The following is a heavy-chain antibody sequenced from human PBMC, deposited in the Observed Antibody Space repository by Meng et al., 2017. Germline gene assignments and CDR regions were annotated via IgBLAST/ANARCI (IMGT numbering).Heavy chain of an antibody. CDR2: LSAYNGNT. Sequence: ASVKVSCKASGYTFTSYGISWVRQAPGQGREGMGWLSAYNGNTNYAQKLQGRVTMTTDTPTSTAYMELRRLRSDDTAVYYCARDVNDYVWGSYNHWGQGTLVTVSS. CDR3: ARDVNDYVWGSYNH. CDR1: GYTFTSYG. J-gene: IGHJ5*02. D-gene: IGHD3-16*01. V-gene: IGHV1-18*01.